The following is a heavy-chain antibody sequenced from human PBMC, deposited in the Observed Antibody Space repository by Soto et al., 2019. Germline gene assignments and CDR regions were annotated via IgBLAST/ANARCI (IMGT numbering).Heavy chain of an antibody. CDR3: ARESGYCSGDSCYHFDY. CDR2: IKQDGSEK. V-gene: IGHV3-7*01. J-gene: IGHJ4*02. D-gene: IGHD2-15*01. Sequence: PGGSLRLSCAASGFTFSSYWMTWVRQAPGKGLEWVANIKQDGSEKNYVDSVKGRFTISRDNAKNSLYLQMNSLRGEDTAVYYCARESGYCSGDSCYHFDYWGQGTLVTVSS. CDR1: GFTFSSYW.